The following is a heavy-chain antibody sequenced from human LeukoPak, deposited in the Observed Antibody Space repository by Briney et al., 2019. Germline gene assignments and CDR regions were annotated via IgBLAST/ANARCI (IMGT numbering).Heavy chain of an antibody. Sequence: ASVKVSCKASGYTFTSYDINWVRQATGQGLEWMGWMNPNSGNTGYAQKFQGRVTMTRNTSISTAYMELSSLRSEDTAVYYCARGGYDILTGSPLFDYWGQGTLVTVSS. CDR2: MNPNSGNT. V-gene: IGHV1-8*01. D-gene: IGHD3-9*01. CDR3: ARGGYDILTGSPLFDY. J-gene: IGHJ4*02. CDR1: GYTFTSYD.